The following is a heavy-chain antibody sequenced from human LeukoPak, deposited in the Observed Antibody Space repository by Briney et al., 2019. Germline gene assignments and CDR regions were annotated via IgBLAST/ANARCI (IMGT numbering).Heavy chain of an antibody. CDR2: IYTSGST. CDR3: ARSIVVVPAAMSPYYYYYMDV. Sequence: SETLSLTCTVSGGSISSYYWSWIRQPAGKGLEWIGRIYTSGSTNYNPSLKSRVTMSVDTSKNQFSLKLSSVTAADTAVYYCARSIVVVPAAMSPYYYYYMDVWGKGTTVTVSS. J-gene: IGHJ6*03. CDR1: GGSISSYY. D-gene: IGHD2-2*01. V-gene: IGHV4-4*07.